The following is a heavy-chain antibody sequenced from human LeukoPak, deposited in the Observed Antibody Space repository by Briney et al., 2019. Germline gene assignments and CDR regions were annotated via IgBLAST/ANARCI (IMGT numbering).Heavy chain of an antibody. CDR1: GYTFTSYG. D-gene: IGHD2-2*01. CDR2: ISAYNGNT. J-gene: IGHJ4*02. Sequence: GASVKVFCKASGYTFTSYGISWVRQAPGQGLEWMGWISAYNGNTNYAQKLQGRVTMTTDTSTSTAYMELRSLRSDDTAVYYCARDLSDGLYGTRSTDFDYWGQGTLVTVSS. V-gene: IGHV1-18*01. CDR3: ARDLSDGLYGTRSTDFDY.